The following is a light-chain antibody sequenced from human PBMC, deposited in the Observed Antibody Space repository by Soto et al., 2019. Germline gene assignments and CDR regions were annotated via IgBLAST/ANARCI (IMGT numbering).Light chain of an antibody. CDR3: AAWDDSLTIL. V-gene: IGLV1-47*01. CDR1: SSNIASYS. CDR2: ENN. Sequence: QSVLTQPPSASGTPGQTVTISCSGGSSNIASYSVYWYQQLPGTAPKLLIYENNQRPSGVPDRFSGSKSDTSASLAIAGLRSGDEADYYCAAWDDSLTILFSGGTKLTVL. J-gene: IGLJ2*01.